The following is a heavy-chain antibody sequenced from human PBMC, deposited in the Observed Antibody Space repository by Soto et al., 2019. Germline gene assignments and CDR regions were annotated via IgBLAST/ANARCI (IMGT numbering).Heavy chain of an antibody. CDR1: GYTFTSYG. J-gene: IGHJ6*02. Sequence: ASVKVSCKASGYTFTSYGISWVRQAPGQGLEWMGWISAYNGNTNYAQKLQGRVTITTDTSTSTAYMELRSLRSDDTAVYYCARDFTGIAAATKGNHYYYYGMDVWGQGTTVTVSS. CDR2: ISAYNGNT. CDR3: ARDFTGIAAATKGNHYYYYGMDV. D-gene: IGHD6-13*01. V-gene: IGHV1-18*01.